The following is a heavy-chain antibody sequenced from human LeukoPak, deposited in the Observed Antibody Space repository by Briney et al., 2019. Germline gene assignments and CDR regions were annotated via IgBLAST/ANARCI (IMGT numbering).Heavy chain of an antibody. CDR2: ISPTGGST. CDR1: GYTFTGYY. V-gene: IGHV1-46*01. Sequence: ASVKVSCKASGYTFTGYYMHWVRQAPGQGPEWMGLISPTGGSTAYAQKFQGRVTLTRDMSTSTDYLELSSLRSEDTAVYYCARQYSSGWYRMDYWGQGTLVTVSS. J-gene: IGHJ4*02. D-gene: IGHD6-19*01. CDR3: ARQYSSGWYRMDY.